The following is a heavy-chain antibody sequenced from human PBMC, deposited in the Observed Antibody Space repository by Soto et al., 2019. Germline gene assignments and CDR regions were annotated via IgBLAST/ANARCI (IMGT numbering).Heavy chain of an antibody. J-gene: IGHJ4*02. Sequence: EVQLVESGGGVVQPGGSLILSCAASGFTFSNYWMDWVRQAPRKGLVWVSRIIGDGRYTTYADSVKGRFTISRDNAKNTVYLQLNSRRVEDTAVYYCARGILGSGTANDHWGQGTLVTVSS. V-gene: IGHV3-74*03. CDR2: IIGDGRYT. D-gene: IGHD3-10*01. CDR1: GFTFSNYW. CDR3: ARGILGSGTANDH.